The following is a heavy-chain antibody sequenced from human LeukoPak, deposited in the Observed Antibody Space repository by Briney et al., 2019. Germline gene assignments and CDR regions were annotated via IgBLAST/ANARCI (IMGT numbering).Heavy chain of an antibody. CDR2: ISSSSSTI. Sequence: GSLRLSCAASGFTFSSYSMNWVRQAPGKGLEWVSYISSSSSTIYYADSVKGRFTISRDNAKNSLYLQMNSLRAEDTAVYYCARDIGLKPAPFDYWGQGTLVTVSS. CDR3: ARDIGLKPAPFDY. D-gene: IGHD1-26*01. J-gene: IGHJ4*02. V-gene: IGHV3-48*01. CDR1: GFTFSSYS.